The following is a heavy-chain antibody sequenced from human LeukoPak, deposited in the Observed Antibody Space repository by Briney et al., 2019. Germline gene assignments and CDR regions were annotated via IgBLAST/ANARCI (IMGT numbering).Heavy chain of an antibody. CDR1: GYTFTSYD. Sequence: ASVKVSCKASGYTFTSYDINWVRQATGQGLEWMGWMNPNSGNTGYAQKFQGRVTITRNTSISTAYMELSSLRSEDTAVYYCARVPNPVIVATGGSPKHQHFDYWGQGTLVTVSS. D-gene: IGHD5-12*01. J-gene: IGHJ4*02. CDR2: MNPNSGNT. CDR3: ARVPNPVIVATGGSPKHQHFDY. V-gene: IGHV1-8*03.